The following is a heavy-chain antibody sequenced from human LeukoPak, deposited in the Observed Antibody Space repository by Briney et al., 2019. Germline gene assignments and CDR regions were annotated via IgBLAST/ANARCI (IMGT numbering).Heavy chain of an antibody. V-gene: IGHV1-58*02. CDR1: GYTSPFYG. CDR2: IVVGSGNT. D-gene: IGHD3-22*01. CDR3: AADGYYYDSSANDAFDI. Sequence: SVKVSCKVSGYTSPFYGITWVRQAPGQRLEWIGWIVVGSGNTNYAQKFQERVTITRDMSTSTAYMELSSLRSEDTAVYYCAADGYYYDSSANDAFDIWGQGTMVTVSS. J-gene: IGHJ3*02.